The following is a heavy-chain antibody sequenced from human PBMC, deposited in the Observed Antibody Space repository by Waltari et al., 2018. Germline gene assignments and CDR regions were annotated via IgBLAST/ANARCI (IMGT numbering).Heavy chain of an antibody. V-gene: IGHV1-2*02. CDR2: INPKSGAT. CDR1: GYTFSDYY. D-gene: IGHD3-3*01. Sequence: QVHLVQSGAEVKKPGASVRVSCKTSGYTFSDYYISWVRQAPGQGLEWMVWINPKSGATNPAQKFQGRVTLTRDTSTSTVYMELRGLTSDDTAIYYCARDLFPNFWSGYGFDIWGQGTKVTVSS. CDR3: ARDLFPNFWSGYGFDI. J-gene: IGHJ3*02.